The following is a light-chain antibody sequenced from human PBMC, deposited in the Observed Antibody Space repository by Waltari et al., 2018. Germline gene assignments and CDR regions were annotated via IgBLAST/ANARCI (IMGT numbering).Light chain of an antibody. Sequence: QSALTQPASVSGSPGQSITISCSGTSTDIGAYNHVSWYQQHPGKAPKLMIYEVSNRPSGVSNRFSGSKSGNTASLTISGLQADDESHYYCTSFTSSATWVFGGGTKVTVL. CDR2: EVS. V-gene: IGLV2-14*01. CDR3: TSFTSSATWV. CDR1: STDIGAYNH. J-gene: IGLJ3*02.